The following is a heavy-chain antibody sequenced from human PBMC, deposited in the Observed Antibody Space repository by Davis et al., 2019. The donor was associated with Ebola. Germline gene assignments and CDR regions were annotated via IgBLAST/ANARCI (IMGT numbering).Heavy chain of an antibody. CDR2: TYYRSKWYN. D-gene: IGHD3-22*01. CDR1: GDSVSSNSAA. J-gene: IGHJ3*02. CDR3: ARARRIVVVTDAFDI. V-gene: IGHV6-1*01. Sequence: SQTLSLTCAISGDSVSSNSAAWNWIRQSPSRGLEWLGRTYYRSKWYNDYAVSVKSRITINPDTSKNQFSLQLSSVTAADTAVYYCARARRIVVVTDAFDIWGQGTMVTVSS.